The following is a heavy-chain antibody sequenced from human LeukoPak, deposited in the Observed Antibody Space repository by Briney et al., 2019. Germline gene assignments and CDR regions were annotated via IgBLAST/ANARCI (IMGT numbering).Heavy chain of an antibody. V-gene: IGHV4-59*01. CDR2: IFYSGST. Sequence: SETLSLTCTVSGGSLSGYYWSWIRQPPGKGLEWIGYIFYSGSTNYNPSLKSRVTISVDTSKNQFSLKLSYVTAADTAVYFCAGVYYGRTYNYWYFDLWGRGSLVTVSS. J-gene: IGHJ2*01. CDR3: AGVYYGRTYNYWYFDL. CDR1: GGSLSGYY. D-gene: IGHD3-10*01.